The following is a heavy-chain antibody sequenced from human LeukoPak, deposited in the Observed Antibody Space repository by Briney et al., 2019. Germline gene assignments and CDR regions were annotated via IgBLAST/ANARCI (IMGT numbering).Heavy chain of an antibody. Sequence: PGGSLRLSCAASGFTVSSNYMSWVRQAPGKGLEYVSAISSNGGSTYYANSVKGRFTISRDNSKNTLYLQMGSLRAEDMAVYYCAREVFFDYWGQGTLVTVSS. J-gene: IGHJ4*02. D-gene: IGHD2-8*01. CDR3: AREVFFDY. V-gene: IGHV3-64*01. CDR1: GFTVSSNY. CDR2: ISSNGGST.